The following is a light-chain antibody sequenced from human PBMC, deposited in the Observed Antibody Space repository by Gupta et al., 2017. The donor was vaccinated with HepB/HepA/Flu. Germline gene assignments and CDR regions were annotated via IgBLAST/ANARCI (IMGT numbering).Light chain of an antibody. V-gene: IGLV3-21*02. CDR3: LVWHNNGGRYV. CDR2: DDS. J-gene: IGLJ1*01. CDR1: KIVSKS. Sequence: SYVLTQQPSVSVAPGQTARITCGGDKIVSKSVHWYQQKPGQAPVLVVFDDSDRPSGIPERFSGSTSGNAATLSISRVEAGDEADYYCLVWHNNGGRYVFGTGTKVTVL.